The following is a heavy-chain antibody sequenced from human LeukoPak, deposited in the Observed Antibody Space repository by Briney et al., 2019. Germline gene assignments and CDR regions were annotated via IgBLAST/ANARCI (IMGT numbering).Heavy chain of an antibody. V-gene: IGHV4-39*07. CDR1: GGSISSSNYY. D-gene: IGHD2-8*01. Sequence: PSETLSLTCTVSGGSISSSNYYWGWIRQPPGKGLEWIGSIFYSGSTYYNPSLKSRVTISVDTSKNQFSLKLSSVTAADTAVYYCARPRVFADYFDYWGQGTLVTVSS. J-gene: IGHJ4*02. CDR2: IFYSGST. CDR3: ARPRVFADYFDY.